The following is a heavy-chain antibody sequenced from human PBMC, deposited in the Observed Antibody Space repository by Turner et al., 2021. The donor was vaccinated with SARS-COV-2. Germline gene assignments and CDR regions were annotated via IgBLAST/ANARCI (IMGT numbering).Heavy chain of an antibody. V-gene: IGHV3-30-3*01. D-gene: IGHD2-21*02. CDR2: ISHDGSNK. CDR3: ARGGGDYLDI. Sequence: QVQLVESGGGVVQPGGSLRLSCAASGFTFSSYAMAWVRQAPGKGLEWVALISHDGSNKYYAGSVKGRFTISRDNSKNTLYLQMNSLRAEDTAVYYCARGGGDYLDIWGQGTMVTVSS. J-gene: IGHJ3*02. CDR1: GFTFSSYA.